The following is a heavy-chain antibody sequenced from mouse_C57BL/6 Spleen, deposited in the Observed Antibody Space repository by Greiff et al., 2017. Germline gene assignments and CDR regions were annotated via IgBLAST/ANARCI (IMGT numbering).Heavy chain of an antibody. V-gene: IGHV1-9*01. Sequence: QVQLKQSGAELMKPGASVKLSCKATGYTFTGYWIEWVKQRPGHVLEWIGEILPGSGSTNYNEKFKGKATFTADTSSNTAYMKLSSLTTEDSAIYYCARKEAMVTTGPFDYWGQGTTLTVSS. CDR1: GYTFTGYW. CDR2: ILPGSGST. J-gene: IGHJ2*01. CDR3: ARKEAMVTTGPFDY. D-gene: IGHD2-2*01.